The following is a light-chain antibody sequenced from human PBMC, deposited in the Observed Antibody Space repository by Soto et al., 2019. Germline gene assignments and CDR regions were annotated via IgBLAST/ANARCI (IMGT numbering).Light chain of an antibody. J-gene: IGKJ4*01. Sequence: DIQMTQSPPSLSASLGDSVTITCRASEPITDFLNWYQLKPGKAPRLLIYSASNVQPGVPSRFSGSGYGTAFTLTLSGLQHEDSATYDCQQTFSPFVTFGAGTKVEV. CDR3: QQTFSPFVT. CDR1: EPITDF. V-gene: IGKV1-39*01. CDR2: SAS.